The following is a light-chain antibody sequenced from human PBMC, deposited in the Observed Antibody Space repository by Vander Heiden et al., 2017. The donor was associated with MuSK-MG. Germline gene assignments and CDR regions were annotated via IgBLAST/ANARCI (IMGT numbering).Light chain of an antibody. CDR1: QSIDRH. V-gene: IGKV1-39*01. CDR2: AES. J-gene: IGKJ5*01. Sequence: DIQLTQPPSSLSASIGDRVTIASRASQSIDRHLNWYQQKPGIAPKVLISAESSLQSGVPSRFRGSGAGTDFTLTISRLQTDDFGTYYCQQTYRISQISFGQGTRLDMK. CDR3: QQTYRISQIS.